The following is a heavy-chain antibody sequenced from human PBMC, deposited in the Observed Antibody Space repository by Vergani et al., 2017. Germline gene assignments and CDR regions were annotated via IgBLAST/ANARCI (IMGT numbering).Heavy chain of an antibody. Sequence: QVQLQESGPGLVKPSETLSLTCTVSGCSISSYYWSWIRQPPGKGLEWIGYIYYSGSTNYNPSLKSRVTISVDTSKNQFSLKLSSVTAADTAVYYCARATGTRGGDYWGQGTLVTVSS. CDR1: GCSISSYY. J-gene: IGHJ4*02. V-gene: IGHV4-59*01. CDR3: ARATGTRGGDY. CDR2: IYYSGST. D-gene: IGHD1-1*01.